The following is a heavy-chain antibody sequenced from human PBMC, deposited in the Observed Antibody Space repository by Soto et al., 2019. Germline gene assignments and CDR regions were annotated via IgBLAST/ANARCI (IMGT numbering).Heavy chain of an antibody. CDR2: IIPIFGTA. CDR1: GGTFSSYA. D-gene: IGHD3-22*01. J-gene: IGHJ4*02. Sequence: QVQLVQSGAEVKKPGSSVKVSCKASGGTFSSYAISWVRQAPGQGLDWMGGIIPIFGTANYAQKFQGRVTITADESTSTDYMELSSLRSEDTAVYYCARADYYDSSGYYSGFDYWGQGTLVTVSS. CDR3: ARADYYDSSGYYSGFDY. V-gene: IGHV1-69*01.